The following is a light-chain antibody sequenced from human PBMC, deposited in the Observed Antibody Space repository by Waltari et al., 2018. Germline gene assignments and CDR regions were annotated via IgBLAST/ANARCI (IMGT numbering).Light chain of an antibody. V-gene: IGKV1-12*01. J-gene: IGKJ4*01. CDR1: QDISSW. Sequence: DIQMTQFPSSVSASVGDRVTITCRASQDISSWLAWYQQKPGKTPKLLIYGASNLQMGVPTRFSGSRSGPDITLAIKSQQPEDFATYYCQQSNRVPPTFGGGAKVEVK. CDR2: GAS. CDR3: QQSNRVPPT.